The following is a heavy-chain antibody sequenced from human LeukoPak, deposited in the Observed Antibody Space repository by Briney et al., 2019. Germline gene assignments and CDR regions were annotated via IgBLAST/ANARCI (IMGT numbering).Heavy chain of an antibody. Sequence: SETLSLTCAVYGGSFSGYYWSWIRQPPGKGLEWIGEINHSGSTNYNPSLKSRVTISVDTSKNQFSLKLSSVTAADTAVYYCARGPEFLYYYDSSGPYYFDYWGQGTLVTVSS. CDR1: GGSFSGYY. CDR3: ARGPEFLYYYDSSGPYYFDY. V-gene: IGHV4-34*01. D-gene: IGHD3-22*01. J-gene: IGHJ4*02. CDR2: INHSGST.